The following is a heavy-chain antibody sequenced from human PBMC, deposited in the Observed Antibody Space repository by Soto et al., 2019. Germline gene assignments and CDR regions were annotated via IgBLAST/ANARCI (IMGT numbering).Heavy chain of an antibody. CDR3: ARTGGSGSYFIPNGMDV. D-gene: IGHD3-10*01. J-gene: IGHJ6*02. Sequence: GASLQISCKGSGYSFTSYWIGWVRQMPGKGLEWMGIIYPGDSDTRYSPSFQGQVTISADKSISTAYLQWSSLKASDTAMYYCARTGGSGSYFIPNGMDVWGQGTTVTVSS. CDR1: GYSFTSYW. CDR2: IYPGDSDT. V-gene: IGHV5-51*01.